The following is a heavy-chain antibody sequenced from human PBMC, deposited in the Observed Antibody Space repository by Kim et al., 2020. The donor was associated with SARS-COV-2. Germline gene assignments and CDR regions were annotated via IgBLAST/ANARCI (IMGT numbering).Heavy chain of an antibody. CDR1: GGSISSGGYY. V-gene: IGHV4-31*03. CDR3: ARARRSAMIVVGYFDY. D-gene: IGHD3-22*01. Sequence: SETLSLTCTVSGGSISSGGYYWSWIRPHPGKGLEWIVYINYSGSTSYNPSRKSRVTITVDTSKNQISLKLSTVTDADTAVYYCARARRSAMIVVGYFDYWGQGTLVTVSS. J-gene: IGHJ4*02. CDR2: INYSGST.